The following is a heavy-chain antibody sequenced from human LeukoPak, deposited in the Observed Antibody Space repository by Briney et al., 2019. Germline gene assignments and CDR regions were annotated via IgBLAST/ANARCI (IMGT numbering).Heavy chain of an antibody. Sequence: GASVKVSCKASGYTFTSYDINWVRQATGQGLEWMGWMHPNSGNTGYAQNFQGRVTVTRNTSISTAYMELSSLRSEDTAVYYCARGGPVAATHKYFQHWGQGTLVTVSS. V-gene: IGHV1-8*01. CDR3: ARGGPVAATHKYFQH. CDR1: GYTFTSYD. D-gene: IGHD6-19*01. CDR2: MHPNSGNT. J-gene: IGHJ1*01.